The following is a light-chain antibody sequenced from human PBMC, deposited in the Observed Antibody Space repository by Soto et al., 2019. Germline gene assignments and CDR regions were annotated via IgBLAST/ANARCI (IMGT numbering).Light chain of an antibody. CDR3: QQRSSWPPIT. Sequence: EIVMTQSPGILSLSPGERATLSCRANDIVSSGFLAWYQQRPGQAPRLLIYDTSNRATGIPARFSGSGSGTDFTLTISSLEPEDFAVYYCQQRSSWPPITFGQGTRLEIK. J-gene: IGKJ5*01. CDR2: DTS. CDR1: DIVSSG. V-gene: IGKV3D-20*02.